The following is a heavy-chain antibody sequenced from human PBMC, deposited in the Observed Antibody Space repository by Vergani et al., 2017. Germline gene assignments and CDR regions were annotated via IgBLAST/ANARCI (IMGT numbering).Heavy chain of an antibody. CDR1: GFTFDDYA. V-gene: IGHV3-9*01. D-gene: IGHD3-16*02. Sequence: EVQLVESGGGLVQPGRSLRLSCAASGFTFDDYAMHWVRQAPGKGLEWVSGISWNSGSIGYADSVKGRFTISRDNAKNSLYLQMNSLRAEDTALYYCAKGLGGVIVTNFDYWGQGTLVTVSS. CDR3: AKGLGGVIVTNFDY. CDR2: ISWNSGSI. J-gene: IGHJ4*02.